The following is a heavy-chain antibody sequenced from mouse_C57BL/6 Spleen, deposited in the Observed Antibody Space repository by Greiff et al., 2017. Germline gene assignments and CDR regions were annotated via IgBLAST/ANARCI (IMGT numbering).Heavy chain of an antibody. D-gene: IGHD2-5*01. V-gene: IGHV14-1*01. CDR1: GYNIKDYY. CDR2: IDPEDGGT. J-gene: IGHJ2*01. Sequence: VQLQQSGAELVRPGASVKLSCKASGYNIKDYYMHWVKQRPEQGLEWIGRIDPEDGGTDYTQKFQGKATLPADTSSNTAYLELSTLTSEDTAVYYCINVLYFSNHEDYLDYWGQGTTLTVSS. CDR3: INVLYFSNHEDYLDY.